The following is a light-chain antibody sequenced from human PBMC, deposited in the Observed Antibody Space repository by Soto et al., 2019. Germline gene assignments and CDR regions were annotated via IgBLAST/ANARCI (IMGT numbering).Light chain of an antibody. CDR2: DVS. J-gene: IGLJ1*01. V-gene: IGLV2-14*01. CDR3: CSFTTSSTFV. Sequence: QSVLTQPASVSGSPGQSITISCTGTSSDVGYYDYVSWYQQHPGKVPKLMIYDVSDRPSGVSNRFSGSKSGHTASLTISGLQAEDEADYYCCSFTTSSTFVFGTGTKLTVL. CDR1: SSDVGYYDY.